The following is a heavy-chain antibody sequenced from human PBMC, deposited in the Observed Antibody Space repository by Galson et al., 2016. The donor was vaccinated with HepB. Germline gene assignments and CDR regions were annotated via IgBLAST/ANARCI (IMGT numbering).Heavy chain of an antibody. Sequence: TLSLTCCVSGGSISSGAYFWTWIRQHPGKGLEWIGYISYSGSTFYNPSLESRVTISVDTSKSTFSLRLSSVTAADTALYYCAREPSDMLTGYRYGLDVWGQGTTVTVSS. J-gene: IGHJ6*02. CDR1: GGSISSGAYF. D-gene: IGHD3-9*01. CDR2: ISYSGST. CDR3: AREPSDMLTGYRYGLDV. V-gene: IGHV4-31*03.